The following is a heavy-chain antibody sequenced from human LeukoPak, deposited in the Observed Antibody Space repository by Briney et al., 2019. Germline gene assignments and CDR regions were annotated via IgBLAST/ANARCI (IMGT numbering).Heavy chain of an antibody. CDR1: GFTFSTYP. CDR3: VKEPSYYHS. V-gene: IGHV3-64D*06. J-gene: IGHJ4*02. Sequence: GGSLRLSCSASGFTFSTYPMHCVRQAPGKGLTYVSAISSNGGATYYGDSVKGRFTISRDNSKSTLYLEMRSLRVEDTAVYYCVKEPSYYHSWGQGTLVTVSS. D-gene: IGHD3-10*01. CDR2: ISSNGGAT.